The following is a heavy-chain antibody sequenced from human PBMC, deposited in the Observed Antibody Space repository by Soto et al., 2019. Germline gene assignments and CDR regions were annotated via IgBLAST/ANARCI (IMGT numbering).Heavy chain of an antibody. Sequence: GGSLRLSCAASGFTFSSYAMSWVRQAPGKGLEWVSTISGSGYNTYYADSVKGRFTISRDNSKNTLYLQMNSLRAEDTAVYYCARGLYYYDSSGYYSPWGQGTLVTVSS. CDR3: ARGLYYYDSSGYYSP. J-gene: IGHJ5*02. CDR1: GFTFSSYA. CDR2: ISGSGYNT. V-gene: IGHV3-23*01. D-gene: IGHD3-22*01.